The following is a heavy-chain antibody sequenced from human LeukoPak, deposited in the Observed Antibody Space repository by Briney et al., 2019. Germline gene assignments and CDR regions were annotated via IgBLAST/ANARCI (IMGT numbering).Heavy chain of an antibody. D-gene: IGHD3-10*01. CDR3: ARAVPRGYAFDI. V-gene: IGHV1-3*03. Sequence: ASVKVSCKASGYTFTNYAMHWVRQAPGQRLEWMGWINAVNGNTKYSQEFQGRVTISRDTSASTAYMELRSLRSEDMAVYYCARAVPRGYAFDIWGQGTMVTVSS. J-gene: IGHJ3*02. CDR2: INAVNGNT. CDR1: GYTFTNYA.